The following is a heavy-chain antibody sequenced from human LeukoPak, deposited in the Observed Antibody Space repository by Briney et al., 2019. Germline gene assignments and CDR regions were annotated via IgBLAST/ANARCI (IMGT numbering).Heavy chain of an antibody. CDR3: ARHIGRDGYGPTFDY. Sequence: SETLSLTCTVSGGSISSSSYYWGWIRQPPGKGLEWIGSIYYSGSTYYNPSLKSRVTISVDTSKNQFSLRLSSVTAADTAVYYCARHIGRDGYGPTFDYWGQGTLVTVSS. V-gene: IGHV4-39*01. CDR1: GGSISSSSYY. J-gene: IGHJ4*02. D-gene: IGHD5-24*01. CDR2: IYYSGST.